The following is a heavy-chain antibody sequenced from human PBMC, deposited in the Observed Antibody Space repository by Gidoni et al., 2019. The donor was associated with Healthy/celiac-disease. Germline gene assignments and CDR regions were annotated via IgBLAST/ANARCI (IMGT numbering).Heavy chain of an antibody. CDR3: ANGRGVDYGDPRAAAFDI. V-gene: IGHV3-30*18. CDR1: GFTFSSYG. D-gene: IGHD4-17*01. Sequence: QVKLVESGGGVVQPGRSLRLSCPASGFTFSSYGMLWVRQAPGKGLEWVAVISYDGSNKYYADSVKGRFTISRDNSKNTLYLQMNSLRAEDTAVYYCANGRGVDYGDPRAAAFDIWGQGTMVTVSS. CDR2: ISYDGSNK. J-gene: IGHJ3*02.